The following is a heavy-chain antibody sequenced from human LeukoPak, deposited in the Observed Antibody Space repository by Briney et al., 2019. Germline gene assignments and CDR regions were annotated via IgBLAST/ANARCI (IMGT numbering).Heavy chain of an antibody. CDR1: GYTFTGYY. V-gene: IGHV1-2*02. CDR3: ARSGGWGSSYYYYYGMDV. D-gene: IGHD7-27*01. CDR2: INPNSGGT. J-gene: IGHJ6*02. Sequence: ASVKVSCTASGYTFTGYYMHLVRQAPGQGLEWMGWINPNSGGTNYAQKFQGRVTMTRDTSISTAYMELSRLRSDDTAVYYCARSGGWGSSYYYYYGMDVWGQGTTVTVSS.